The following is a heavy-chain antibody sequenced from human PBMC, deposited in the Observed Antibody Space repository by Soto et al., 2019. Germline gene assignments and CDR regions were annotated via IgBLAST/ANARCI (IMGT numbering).Heavy chain of an antibody. Sequence: EVQLVESGGGLVQPGGSLRLSCVASGFSFSSHWMHWVRQDPGKGLVWVSRINGGGTYATYADAVKGRFTISRDNAKNTLYLQINSLRAEDTAVYYCVREDGFDQWGQGTLVTVSS. CDR2: INGGGTYA. CDR3: VREDGFDQ. CDR1: GFSFSSHW. J-gene: IGHJ4*02. V-gene: IGHV3-74*01.